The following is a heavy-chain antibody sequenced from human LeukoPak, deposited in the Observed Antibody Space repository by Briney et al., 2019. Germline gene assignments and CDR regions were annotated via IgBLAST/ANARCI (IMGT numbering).Heavy chain of an antibody. V-gene: IGHV3-48*01. CDR1: RFTFSNYN. J-gene: IGHJ6*03. CDR2: ITGSSSTI. D-gene: IGHD3-10*01. Sequence: GGSLRLSCAASRFTFSNYNMHWVRQAPGKGPEWISYITGSSSTIYYADSVKGRFTISRDNSKNTLYLQMNSLRAEDTAVYYCARDFRHGDSRFNYYYYYMDVWGKGTTVTISS. CDR3: ARDFRHGDSRFNYYYYYMDV.